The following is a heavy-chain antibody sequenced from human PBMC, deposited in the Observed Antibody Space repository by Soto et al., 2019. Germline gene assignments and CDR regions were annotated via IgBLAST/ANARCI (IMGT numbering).Heavy chain of an antibody. CDR1: GGSISSDY. J-gene: IGHJ4*02. CDR3: ARGADGDYFDS. CDR2: ISYSGST. D-gene: IGHD3-16*01. V-gene: IGHV4-59*01. Sequence: SETLSLTCTVSGGSISSDYWSWIRQPPGKGLEWIGRISYSGSTNYNPSLKRRVTISADTSKTQFSLNLSSVTAADTAVYYCARGADGDYFDSWGQGTLVAVSS.